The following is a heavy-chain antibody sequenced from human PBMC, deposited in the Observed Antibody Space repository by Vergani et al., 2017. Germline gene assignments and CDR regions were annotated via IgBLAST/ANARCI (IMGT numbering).Heavy chain of an antibody. Sequence: EVQLVESGGGLVQPGGSLRLSCAASGFTFSSYSMNWVRQAPGKGLEWVSYISSSSSTIYYADSVKGRFTISRDNAKNSLYLQMNSLRDEDTAVYYCAXVGGIVVVTAVTNAFDIWGQGTMVTVSS. D-gene: IGHD2-21*02. CDR1: GFTFSSYS. J-gene: IGHJ3*02. V-gene: IGHV3-48*02. CDR2: ISSSSSTI. CDR3: AXVGGIVVVTAVTNAFDI.